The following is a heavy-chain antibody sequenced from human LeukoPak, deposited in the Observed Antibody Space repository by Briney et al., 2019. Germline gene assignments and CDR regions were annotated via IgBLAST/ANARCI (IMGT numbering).Heavy chain of an antibody. D-gene: IGHD6-6*01. CDR3: ARDRVSSSSKGYYYYYGMDV. CDR2: IYYSGRT. V-gene: IGHV4-31*03. CDR1: GGSISSGGYY. Sequence: SETLSLTCTVSGGSISSGGYYWSWIRQHPGKGLEWIGYIYYSGRTYYNPSLKSRVTISVDTSKNQFSLKLSSVTAADTAVYYCARDRVSSSSKGYYYYYGMDVWGQGTTVTVSS. J-gene: IGHJ6*02.